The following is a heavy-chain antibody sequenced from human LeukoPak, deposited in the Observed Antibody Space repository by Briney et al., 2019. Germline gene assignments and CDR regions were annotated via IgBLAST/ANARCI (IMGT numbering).Heavy chain of an antibody. D-gene: IGHD5-18*01. V-gene: IGHV1-46*01. Sequence: GASVKVSCKASGYTFTGYYMHWVRQAPGQGLEWMGIINPSGGSTSYAQKFQGRVTMTRDTSTSTVYMELSSLRSEDTAVYYCARFPNTAMVMGLEYYYYGMDVWGQGTTVTVSS. J-gene: IGHJ6*02. CDR2: INPSGGST. CDR3: ARFPNTAMVMGLEYYYYGMDV. CDR1: GYTFTGYY.